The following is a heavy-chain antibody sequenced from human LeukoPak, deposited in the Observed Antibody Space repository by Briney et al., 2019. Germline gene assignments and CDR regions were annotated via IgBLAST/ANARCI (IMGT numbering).Heavy chain of an antibody. V-gene: IGHV4-34*01. Sequence: PSETLSLTCAVYGGSFSGYYWSWIRQPPGKGLEWIGEINHSGSTNYDPSLKSRVTMSVDTSKNQFSLKLSSVTAADTAVYYCARDRRTGGLIYWGQGTLVTVSS. D-gene: IGHD1-1*01. CDR1: GGSFSGYY. CDR2: INHSGST. CDR3: ARDRRTGGLIY. J-gene: IGHJ4*02.